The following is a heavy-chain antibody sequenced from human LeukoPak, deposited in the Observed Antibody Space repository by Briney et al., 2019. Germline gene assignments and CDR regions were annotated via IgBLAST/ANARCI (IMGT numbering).Heavy chain of an antibody. V-gene: IGHV4-39*07. D-gene: IGHD3-22*01. Sequence: SETLSLTCTVAGGSISSSSYYWGWIRQPPGKGLEWIGSIYYSGSTYYNPSLKSRVTISVDTSKNQFSLKLSSVTAADTAVYYCARERYYYDSRRDFDIWGQGTMVTVSS. CDR2: IYYSGST. CDR1: GGSISSSSYY. J-gene: IGHJ3*02. CDR3: ARERYYYDSRRDFDI.